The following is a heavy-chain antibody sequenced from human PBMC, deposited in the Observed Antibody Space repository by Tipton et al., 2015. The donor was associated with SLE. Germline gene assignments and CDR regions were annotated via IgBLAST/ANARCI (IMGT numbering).Heavy chain of an antibody. J-gene: IGHJ6*02. CDR3: ARAPTISVAGTTDPFGMDV. CDR2: LSTDGSVT. Sequence: SLRLFCAASGFTFHNYWMHWVRQAPGKGLVWVSRLSTDGSVTTYADSGKGRLTISRDNAKNTLYLQMRSLRVEDTGIYYCARAPTISVAGTTDPFGMDVWGPGTRVTVSS. D-gene: IGHD6-19*01. CDR1: GFTFHNYW. V-gene: IGHV3-74*01.